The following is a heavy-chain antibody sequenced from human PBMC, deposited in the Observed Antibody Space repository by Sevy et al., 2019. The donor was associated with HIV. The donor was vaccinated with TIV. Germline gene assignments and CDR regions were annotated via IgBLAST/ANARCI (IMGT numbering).Heavy chain of an antibody. CDR1: GFSFSSFG. CDR2: ISGSGTRT. Sequence: GGSLRLSCAASGFSFSSFGMNWVLQAPGKGLEWISSISGSGTRTAYADAVMGRFTISRDNSKNSLYLQMNSLRAEDTAVYYCAKDLTMVRGIIRSSLDYWGQGTLVTVSS. J-gene: IGHJ4*02. D-gene: IGHD3-10*01. V-gene: IGHV3-23*01. CDR3: AKDLTMVRGIIRSSLDY.